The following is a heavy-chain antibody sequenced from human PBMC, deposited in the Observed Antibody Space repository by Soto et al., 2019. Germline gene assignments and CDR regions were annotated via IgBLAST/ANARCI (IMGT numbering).Heavy chain of an antibody. J-gene: IGHJ3*02. CDR1: GGSISSYY. V-gene: IGHV4-59*01. CDR3: ARTYDGSGPNSGGYGFDI. D-gene: IGHD3-22*01. Sequence: QVQLQESGPGLVKPSETLSLTCSVSGGSISSYYWSWIRQPPGKGLEWIAYIYYSGTSYNPSLKRRVSISLDTPKNQFSLKLSSVTAADTAVYYCARTYDGSGPNSGGYGFDIWGQVTLVTVSS. CDR2: IYYSGT.